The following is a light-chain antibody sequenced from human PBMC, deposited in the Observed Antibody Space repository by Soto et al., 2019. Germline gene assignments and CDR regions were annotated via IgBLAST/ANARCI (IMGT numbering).Light chain of an antibody. CDR1: QSISSW. Sequence: DIQMTQSPSTLSASVGDRVTITCXASQSISSWLAWYQQKPGKAPKLLIYKASSLESGVPSRFSATVSGTEFSLTITSLQPEDFATYYCQQLFDSPITFGQGTRLEIK. CDR3: QQLFDSPIT. V-gene: IGKV1-5*03. J-gene: IGKJ5*01. CDR2: KAS.